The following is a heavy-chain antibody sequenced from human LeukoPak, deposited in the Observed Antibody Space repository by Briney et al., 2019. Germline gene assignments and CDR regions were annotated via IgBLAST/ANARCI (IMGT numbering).Heavy chain of an antibody. V-gene: IGHV3-48*02. CDR1: GFTFSSYS. J-gene: IGHJ3*02. D-gene: IGHD2-8*01. CDR3: ASAVYCTNGVCYRPGAFDI. Sequence: GGSLRLSCAASGFTFSSYSMNWVRQAPGKGLEWVSYISTSSRTTYYADSVKGRFTISRDNAKNSLYLQMNSLRDEDTAVYYCASAVYCTNGVCYRPGAFDIWGQGTMVTVSS. CDR2: ISTSSRTT.